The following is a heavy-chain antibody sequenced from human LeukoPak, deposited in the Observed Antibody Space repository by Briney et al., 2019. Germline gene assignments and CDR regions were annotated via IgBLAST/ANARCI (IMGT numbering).Heavy chain of an antibody. D-gene: IGHD6-13*01. CDR2: INHSGST. V-gene: IGHV4-34*01. CDR3: ARTRQQLVRQRKTNYYYYYMDV. J-gene: IGHJ6*03. Sequence: SETLSLTCAVYGGSFSGYYWSWIRQPPGEGLEWIGEINHSGSTNYNPSLKSRVTISVDTSKNQFSLKLSSVTAADTAVYYCARTRQQLVRQRKTNYYYYYMDVWGKGTTVTVSS. CDR1: GGSFSGYY.